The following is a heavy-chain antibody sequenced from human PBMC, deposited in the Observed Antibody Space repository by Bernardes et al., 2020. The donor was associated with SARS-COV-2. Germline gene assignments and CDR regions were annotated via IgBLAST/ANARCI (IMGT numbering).Heavy chain of an antibody. V-gene: IGHV4-4*02. D-gene: IGHD3-16*01. J-gene: IGHJ4*02. CDR1: GASISSGNW. CDR3: VRMSSDNAYYDS. CDR2: INHSWST. Sequence: SETLSLTCAVSGASISSGNWWSWLRQPPGKGLEWIGEINHSWSTDYNPSLKSRVSMSVDKSKNQLSLRLTSVSAADTAVYYCVRMSSDNAYYDSWGQGTLVTVSS.